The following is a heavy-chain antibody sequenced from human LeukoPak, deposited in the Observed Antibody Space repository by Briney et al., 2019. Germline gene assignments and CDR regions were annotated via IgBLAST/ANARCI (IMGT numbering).Heavy chain of an antibody. D-gene: IGHD3-22*01. CDR1: GFTSDDYG. CDR2: INWNGGST. Sequence: GGSLRLSCAASGFTSDDYGMSWVRQAPGKGLGWVSGINWNGGSTGYADSVKGRFTISRDNAKNSLYLQMNSLRAEDTALYHCARDYYDSSGYYPTAVDYWGQGTLVTVSS. V-gene: IGHV3-20*01. J-gene: IGHJ4*02. CDR3: ARDYYDSSGYYPTAVDY.